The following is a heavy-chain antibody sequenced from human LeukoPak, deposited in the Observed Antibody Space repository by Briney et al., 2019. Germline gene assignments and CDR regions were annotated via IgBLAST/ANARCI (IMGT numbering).Heavy chain of an antibody. D-gene: IGHD2-8*01. CDR3: ARDGILMVYAIHY. J-gene: IGHJ4*02. CDR1: GFTFSSYT. V-gene: IGHV3-21*01. Sequence: GGSLRLSCAASGFTFSSYTMNWVRQAPGKGPEWVSSISSSSSYIYYADSVKGRFTISRDNAKNSLYLQLNSLRAGDTAVYYCARDGILMVYAIHYWGQGTLVTVSS. CDR2: ISSSSSYI.